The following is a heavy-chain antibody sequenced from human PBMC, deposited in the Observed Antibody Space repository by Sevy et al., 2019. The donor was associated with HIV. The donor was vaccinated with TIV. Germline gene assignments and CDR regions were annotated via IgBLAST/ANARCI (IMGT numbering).Heavy chain of an antibody. CDR2: IYYSGST. CDR3: AVITIFGVVTDNWFDP. V-gene: IGHV4-39*01. D-gene: IGHD3-3*01. Sequence: SETLSLTCTVSGGSISSSSYYWGWIRQPPGKGLEWIGGIYYSGSTYYNPSLKSRVTISVDTSKNQVSLKLGSVTAADTAVYYCAVITIFGVVTDNWFDPWGQGTRVTVSS. CDR1: GGSISSSSYY. J-gene: IGHJ5*02.